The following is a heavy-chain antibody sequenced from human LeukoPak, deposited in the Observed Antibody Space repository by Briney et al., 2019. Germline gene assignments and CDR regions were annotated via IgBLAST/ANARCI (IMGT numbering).Heavy chain of an antibody. CDR1: GFTFSSYA. CDR2: ISGSGASA. D-gene: IGHD6-13*01. J-gene: IGHJ4*02. Sequence: PGGSLRLSCAASGFTFSSYAMYWVRQAPGKGLEWVSAISGSGASAYYADSVKGRFTISRDNSKNTVYLQVNSLRDEDTAVYYCARDLEAANTYYFDYWGQGTMVTVSS. V-gene: IGHV3-23*01. CDR3: ARDLEAANTYYFDY.